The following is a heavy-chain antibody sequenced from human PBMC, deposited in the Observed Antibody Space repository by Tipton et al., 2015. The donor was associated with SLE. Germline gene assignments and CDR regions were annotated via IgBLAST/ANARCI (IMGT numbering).Heavy chain of an antibody. J-gene: IGHJ6*02. Sequence: TLSLTCTVSGGSLSPYYWSWIRQPAGKGLEWIGRIYSTGSTNYNPSPKSRVTMSVDTSKNQFSLRLSSVTAADTAVYYCARVGDYYDITDGWVYGMDVWGQGTTVTVS. CDR1: GGSLSPYY. CDR2: IYSTGST. V-gene: IGHV4-4*07. CDR3: ARVGDYYDITDGWVYGMDV. D-gene: IGHD3-22*01.